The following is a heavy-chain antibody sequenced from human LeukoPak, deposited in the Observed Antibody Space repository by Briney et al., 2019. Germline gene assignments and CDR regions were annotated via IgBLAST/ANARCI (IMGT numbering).Heavy chain of an antibody. CDR2: ISSRSNTI. J-gene: IGHJ5*02. CDR3: ARDPSQFSEPHWLDP. CDR1: GFTFSTYS. V-gene: IGHV3-48*01. Sequence: SGGSLRLSCAASGFTFSTYSMYWVRQAPGKGLEWVSYISSRSNTIYYANSVRGRFTISRDNAKNSLYLQMNSLRVEDTAVYYCARDPSQFSEPHWLDPWGQGTLVTVSS. D-gene: IGHD3-3*01.